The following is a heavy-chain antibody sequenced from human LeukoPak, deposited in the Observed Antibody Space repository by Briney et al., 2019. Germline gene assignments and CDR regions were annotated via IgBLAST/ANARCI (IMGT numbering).Heavy chain of an antibody. Sequence: KPSETLSLTCTVSGGSISSYYWSWIRQPPGKGLEWIGYIYYSGSTNYNPSLKSRVTISVDTSKNQFSLKLSSVTAADTAVYYCARYPEYYDFWSGSANWFDPWGQGTLVTVSS. CDR2: IYYSGST. CDR3: ARYPEYYDFWSGSANWFDP. V-gene: IGHV4-59*01. CDR1: GGSISSYY. J-gene: IGHJ5*02. D-gene: IGHD3-3*01.